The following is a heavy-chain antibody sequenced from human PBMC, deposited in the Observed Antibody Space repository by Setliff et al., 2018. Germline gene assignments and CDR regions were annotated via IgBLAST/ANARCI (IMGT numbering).Heavy chain of an antibody. CDR3: VKDKSGARRFSGFVFDF. CDR1: GFTLEDYT. V-gene: IGHV3-43*01. CDR2: ITWDGYS. Sequence: ETLRLSCAASGFTLEDYTMHWVRQAPGKGLEWVSLITWDGYSYYADSMKGRFTISRDNSKNSLFLQMDSLTTEDTALYHCVKDKSGARRFSGFVFDFWGQGTQVTVSS. J-gene: IGHJ4*02. D-gene: IGHD3-22*01.